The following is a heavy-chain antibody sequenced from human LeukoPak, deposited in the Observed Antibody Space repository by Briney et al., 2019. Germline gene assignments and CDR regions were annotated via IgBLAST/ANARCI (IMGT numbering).Heavy chain of an antibody. V-gene: IGHV3-30-3*01. CDR3: ARVDGSGWYGDYYYGMDV. CDR1: GFTFSSYA. J-gene: IGHJ6*02. CDR2: ISYDGSNK. D-gene: IGHD6-19*01. Sequence: GGSLRLSCAASGFTFSSYAMHWVRQAPGKGLEWVAVISYDGSNKYYADSVKGRFTISRDNSKNTLYLQMNSLRAEDTAVYYCARVDGSGWYGDYYYGMDVWGQGTTVTVSS.